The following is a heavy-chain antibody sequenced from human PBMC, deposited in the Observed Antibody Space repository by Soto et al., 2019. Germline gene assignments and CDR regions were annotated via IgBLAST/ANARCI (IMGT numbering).Heavy chain of an antibody. Sequence: QVQLVQSGAEVKKPGSSVKVSCKASGGTFGSYAISWVRQAPGQGLEWMGGIMPIPGTSNYAQKFQGRVTIAADESTSTAYMELSRLRSEDTAVYYCARAQGSSTSLEIYYYYYYGMDVWGQGTTVTVSS. D-gene: IGHD2-2*01. CDR1: GGTFGSYA. V-gene: IGHV1-69*01. CDR2: IMPIPGTS. CDR3: ARAQGSSTSLEIYYYYYYGMDV. J-gene: IGHJ6*02.